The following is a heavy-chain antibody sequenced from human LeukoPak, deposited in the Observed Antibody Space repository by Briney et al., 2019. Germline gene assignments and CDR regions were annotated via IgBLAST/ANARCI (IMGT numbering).Heavy chain of an antibody. V-gene: IGHV4-30-2*01. CDR2: IYHSGST. CDR3: ARARGDYGPSTSYYFDY. Sequence: SETLSLTCTVSGGSISSGGYYWSWIRQPPGKGLEWIGYIYHSGSTYYNPSLKSRVTISVDRSKNQFPLKLSSVTAADTAVYYCARARGDYGPSTSYYFDYWGQGTLVTVSS. J-gene: IGHJ4*02. D-gene: IGHD4/OR15-4a*01. CDR1: GGSISSGGYY.